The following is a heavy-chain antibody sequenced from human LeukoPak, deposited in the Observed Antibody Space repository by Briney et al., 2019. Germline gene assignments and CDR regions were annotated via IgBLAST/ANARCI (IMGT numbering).Heavy chain of an antibody. CDR3: AREFNDYVWGSYPYGWFDP. CDR2: MNPNSGNT. D-gene: IGHD3-16*02. CDR1: GYTFTSYD. J-gene: IGHJ5*02. Sequence: RASVKVSCKAPGYTFTSYDINWVRQATGQGLEWMGWMNPNSGNTGYAQKFQGRVTITRNTSISTAYMELSSLRSEDTAVYYCAREFNDYVWGSYPYGWFDPWGQGTLVTVSS. V-gene: IGHV1-8*03.